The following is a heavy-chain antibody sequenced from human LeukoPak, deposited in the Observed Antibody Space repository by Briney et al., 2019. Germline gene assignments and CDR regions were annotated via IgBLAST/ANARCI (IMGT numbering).Heavy chain of an antibody. J-gene: IGHJ4*02. V-gene: IGHV3-33*01. CDR3: AREGYTSGWANFDY. Sequence: GRSLRLSCAASGFTFSSYGMHWVRQAPGKGLEWVAIIWYDGSNKYYADSVKGRFTISRDNSKNTLYLQMNSLRAEDTAVYYCAREGYTSGWANFDYWGQGTLVTVSS. CDR1: GFTFSSYG. D-gene: IGHD6-19*01. CDR2: IWYDGSNK.